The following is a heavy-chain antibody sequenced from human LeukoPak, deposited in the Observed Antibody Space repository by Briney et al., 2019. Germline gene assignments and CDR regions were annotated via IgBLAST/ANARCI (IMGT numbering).Heavy chain of an antibody. Sequence: GSSVKVSCKASGGTFSSYAISWVRQAPGQGLEWRGGIIPIFGTANYAQKFQGRVTITADKSTSTAYMELSSLRSEDTAVYYCARGALPNYYDSSGYLYSGYWGQGTLVTVSS. CDR3: ARGALPNYYDSSGYLYSGY. V-gene: IGHV1-69*06. CDR1: GGTFSSYA. CDR2: IIPIFGTA. D-gene: IGHD3-22*01. J-gene: IGHJ4*02.